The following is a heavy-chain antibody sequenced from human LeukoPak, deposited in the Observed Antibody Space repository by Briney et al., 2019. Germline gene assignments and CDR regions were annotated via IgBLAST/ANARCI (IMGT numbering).Heavy chain of an antibody. Sequence: SVKVSCKASGGTFNNYAISWVRQAPGHGLEWMGRIIPMLQIPNYAQKFLGRVTITADKSTSTAYMELTRLTSEDTAVYYCARDPHASGSRMRRLDPWGQGTLVTVSS. V-gene: IGHV1-69*04. J-gene: IGHJ5*02. D-gene: IGHD3-10*01. CDR1: GGTFNNYA. CDR3: ARDPHASGSRMRRLDP. CDR2: IIPMLQIP.